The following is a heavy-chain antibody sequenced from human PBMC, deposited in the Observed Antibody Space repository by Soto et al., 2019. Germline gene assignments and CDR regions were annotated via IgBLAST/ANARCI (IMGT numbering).Heavy chain of an antibody. D-gene: IGHD3-3*01. CDR3: ARGVYDYWSGYYAGSGLDV. CDR2: IYYSGNT. Sequence: QVHLLESGPGLVRPSETLSLTCSVSGGSMSPYYWSWIRQSPRKGLEWIGYIYYSGNTNYNASLKSRVTISVDTSKSQFSLKLNSVTAADSAVYYCARGVYDYWSGYYAGSGLDVWGQGTTVIVSS. CDR1: GGSMSPYY. J-gene: IGHJ6*02. V-gene: IGHV4-59*01.